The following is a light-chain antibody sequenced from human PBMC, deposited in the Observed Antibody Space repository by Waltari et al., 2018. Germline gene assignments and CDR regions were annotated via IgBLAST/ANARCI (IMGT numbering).Light chain of an antibody. CDR2: EVP. CDR3: TSLAAGSTWV. V-gene: IGLV2-8*01. Sequence: QSALTQPPSASGSPGQSVTIACTGTSSDVGYYNYVSWYQQHPGKAPKLMIYEVPKRPSGVPDRCSGSTSATTASLTVSGVQVEDEADYYCTSLAAGSTWVFGGGTKLTVL. J-gene: IGLJ3*02. CDR1: SSDVGYYNY.